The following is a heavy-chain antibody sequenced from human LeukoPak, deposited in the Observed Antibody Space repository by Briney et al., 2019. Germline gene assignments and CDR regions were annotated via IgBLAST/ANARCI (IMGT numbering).Heavy chain of an antibody. V-gene: IGHV3-21*01. J-gene: IGHJ6*02. CDR3: ARDLGGSYYYYGMGV. Sequence: GGSLRLSCAASGFTFSSYSMNWVRQAPGKGLEWVSSISSSSSYIYYADSVKGRFTISRDNAKDSLYLQMNSLRAEDTAVYYCARDLGGSYYYYGMGVWGQGTTVTVSS. CDR1: GFTFSSYS. CDR2: ISSSSSYI. D-gene: IGHD3-16*01.